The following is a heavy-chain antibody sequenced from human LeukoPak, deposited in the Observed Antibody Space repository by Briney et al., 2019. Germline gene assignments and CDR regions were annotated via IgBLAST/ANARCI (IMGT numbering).Heavy chain of an antibody. CDR3: ARDSAEGGFDY. V-gene: IGHV3-48*01. CDR2: ISSSSGTI. Sequence: GGSLRLSCAASGFTFSRFSMNWVRQAPGKGLEWVSYISSSSGTIYYADSVKGRFTISRDNSKNTLYLQMNSLRGEDTAVYYCARDSAEGGFDYWGQGTLVPVSA. CDR1: GFTFSRFS. D-gene: IGHD6-25*01. J-gene: IGHJ4*02.